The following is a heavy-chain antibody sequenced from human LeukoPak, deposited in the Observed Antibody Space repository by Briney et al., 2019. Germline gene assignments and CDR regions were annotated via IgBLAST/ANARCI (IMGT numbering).Heavy chain of an antibody. V-gene: IGHV5-51*01. D-gene: IGHD4-11*01. J-gene: IGHJ5*02. CDR3: ARHSNPTREGWFDP. CDR2: IYPGDSDT. Sequence: GESLKISCKGSGYSFASYWIGWVRQVPGKGLEWMGIIYPGDSDTRYSPSFQGQVTISADKSISTAYLQWSSLKASDTAMYYCARHSNPTREGWFDPWGQGTLVTVSS. CDR1: GYSFASYW.